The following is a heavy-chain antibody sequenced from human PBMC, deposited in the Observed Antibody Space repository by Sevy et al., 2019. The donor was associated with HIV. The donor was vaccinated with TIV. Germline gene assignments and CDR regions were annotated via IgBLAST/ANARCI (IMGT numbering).Heavy chain of an antibody. Sequence: GGSLRLSCVASGLSFRSYELNWVRQAPGKGLQWISNISTGGGTIFYADSVKGGFTISRDNAKNSVFLQMNSLRAEDTAVYFCATSRRDYYNYYFDYWGHGTLVTVSS. CDR2: ISTGGGTI. CDR3: ATSRRDYYNYYFDY. D-gene: IGHD3-22*01. CDR1: GLSFRSYE. V-gene: IGHV3-48*03. J-gene: IGHJ4*01.